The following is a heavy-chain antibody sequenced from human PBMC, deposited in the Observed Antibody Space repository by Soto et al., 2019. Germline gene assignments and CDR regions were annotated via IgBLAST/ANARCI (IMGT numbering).Heavy chain of an antibody. Sequence: PGGSLRLSCAASGFTFSSYAMSWVRQAPGKGLEWVSAISGSGGSTYYADSVKGRFTISRDNFKNTLYLQMNSLRAEDTAVYYCAKVVAENWEWLYRGYYYGMDVCGQGTTVTVSS. CDR2: ISGSGGST. D-gene: IGHD3-3*01. CDR3: AKVVAENWEWLYRGYYYGMDV. CDR1: GFTFSSYA. V-gene: IGHV3-23*01. J-gene: IGHJ6*02.